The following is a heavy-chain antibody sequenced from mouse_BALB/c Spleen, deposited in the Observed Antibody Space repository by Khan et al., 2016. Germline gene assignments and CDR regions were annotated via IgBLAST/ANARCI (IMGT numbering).Heavy chain of an antibody. CDR1: GYTFTNYG. D-gene: IGHD2-2*01. CDR3: ARWHYGYDVGAY. V-gene: IGHV9-1*02. J-gene: IGHJ3*01. Sequence: QIQLVQSGPELKKPGETVKISCKASGYTFTNYGMNWVKQAPGKGLKWMGWINTYTGEPTYADDFKGRFAFSLETSASTAYLQINNLKNEDMATYFCARWHYGYDVGAYWGQGTLVTVSA. CDR2: INTYTGEP.